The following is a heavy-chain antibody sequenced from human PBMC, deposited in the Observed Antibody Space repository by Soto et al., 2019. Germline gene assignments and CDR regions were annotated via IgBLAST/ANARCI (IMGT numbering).Heavy chain of an antibody. V-gene: IGHV4-31*03. J-gene: IGHJ5*02. CDR1: GGSFSSGSYC. CDR2: IYYSGST. Sequence: LSLTCTVSGGSFSSGSYCWSWIRQHPGKGLEWIGYIYYSGSTYYNPSLKSRVTMSADTSKNQFSLKLSSVTAADTAVYYCAVAMTPVTTYDPWTQGTLVPVSS. CDR3: AVAMTPVTTYDP. D-gene: IGHD4-17*01.